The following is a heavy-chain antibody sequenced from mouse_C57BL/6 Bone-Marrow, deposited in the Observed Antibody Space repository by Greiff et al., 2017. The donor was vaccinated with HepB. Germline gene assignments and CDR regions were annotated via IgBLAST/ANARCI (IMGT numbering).Heavy chain of an antibody. Sequence: VQLQHPGAELVRPGTSVKLSCKASGYTFTSYWMHWVKQRPGQGLEWIGVIDPSDSYTNYNQKFKGKATLTVDTSSSTAYMQLSSLTSEDSAVYYCARETGTWYFDYWGQGTTLTVSS. V-gene: IGHV1-59*01. CDR2: IDPSDSYT. D-gene: IGHD4-1*01. CDR1: GYTFTSYW. J-gene: IGHJ2*01. CDR3: ARETGTWYFDY.